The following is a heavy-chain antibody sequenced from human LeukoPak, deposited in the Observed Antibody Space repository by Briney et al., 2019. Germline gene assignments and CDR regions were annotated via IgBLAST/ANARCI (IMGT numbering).Heavy chain of an antibody. V-gene: IGHV1-8*03. CDR3: TRGSDRAGTDHAFDI. D-gene: IGHD6-19*01. CDR1: GYTFTSYD. Sequence: ASVKVSCKASGYTFTSYDINWVRQATGQGLEWMGRMNPNSGNTGYAQKFQGRVTITRNTSISTAYMELSSLRSEDTAVYYCTRGSDRAGTDHAFDIWGQGTMVTVSS. CDR2: MNPNSGNT. J-gene: IGHJ3*02.